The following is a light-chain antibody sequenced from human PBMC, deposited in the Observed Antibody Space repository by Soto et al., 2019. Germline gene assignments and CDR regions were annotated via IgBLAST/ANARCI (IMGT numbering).Light chain of an antibody. CDR2: GAS. CDR1: QSVSSSY. Sequence: EIVLTQSPGTLSLSPGERATLSCRASQSVSSSYLAWYQQKPGQAPRLLIYGASSRATGIPDRFSGSGSGTDFTLTISRLEPEDFAVYYWQQYGSSLGVTFSGGTKVEIK. CDR3: QQYGSSLGVT. J-gene: IGKJ4*01. V-gene: IGKV3-20*01.